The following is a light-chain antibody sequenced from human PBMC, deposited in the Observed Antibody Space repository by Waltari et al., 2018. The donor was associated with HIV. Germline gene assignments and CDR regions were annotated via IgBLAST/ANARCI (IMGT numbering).Light chain of an antibody. J-gene: IGLJ1*01. CDR2: DVT. V-gene: IGLV2-14*03. CDR3: TSYTVTHTYV. Sequence: QSALTQPASVSGSPGQSITISCAGPSSDVGHYNLVSRYQQHPGQAPNLIVFDVTNRPAGLSSRFSGSKSDNTASLTISGLQAEDEADYYCTSYTVTHTYVFGTGTKVTVL. CDR1: SSDVGHYNL.